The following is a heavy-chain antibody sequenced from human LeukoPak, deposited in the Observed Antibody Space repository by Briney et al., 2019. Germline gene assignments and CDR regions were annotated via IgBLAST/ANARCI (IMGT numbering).Heavy chain of an antibody. D-gene: IGHD6-13*01. Sequence: PRASVKVSCKASGYTFTSYYMHWVRQAPGQGLEWMGIINPSGGSTSYAQKFQGKVTMTRDTSTSTVYMELSSLRSEDTAVYYCARASSSWSDPGDHENLDCWGQGTLVTVSS. V-gene: IGHV1-46*01. CDR2: INPSGGST. CDR1: GYTFTSYY. J-gene: IGHJ4*02. CDR3: ARASSSWSDPGDHENLDC.